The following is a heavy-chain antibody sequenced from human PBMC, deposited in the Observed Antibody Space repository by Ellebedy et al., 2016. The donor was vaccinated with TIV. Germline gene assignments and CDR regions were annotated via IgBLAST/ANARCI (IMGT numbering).Heavy chain of an antibody. J-gene: IGHJ5*02. CDR3: ASFPDDYGGNSGANWFDP. Sequence: AASVKVSCKASGYTFTSYGISWVRQAPGQGLEWMGWISAYNGNTNYAQKLQGRVTMTTDTSTSTAYMELRSLRSDDTAVYYCASFPDDYGGNSGANWFDPWGQGTLVTVSS. CDR1: GYTFTSYG. D-gene: IGHD4-23*01. CDR2: ISAYNGNT. V-gene: IGHV1-18*01.